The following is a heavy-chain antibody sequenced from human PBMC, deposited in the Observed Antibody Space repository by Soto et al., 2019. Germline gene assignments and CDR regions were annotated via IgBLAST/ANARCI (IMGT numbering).Heavy chain of an antibody. V-gene: IGHV4-59*08. D-gene: IGHD2-2*01. CDR1: GGSISHDY. CDR2: IYYTGST. J-gene: IGHJ6*02. CDR3: ARHPGYCSGSNCYGYYTMDV. Sequence: SETLSLTCTISGGSISHDYWSWIRQPPGKGLEWIGYIYYTGSTSYNPYLRSRVSITIDTSKNQFSLKLRSVIAADTAVYSCARHPGYCSGSNCYGYYTMDVWGQGTTVTVSS.